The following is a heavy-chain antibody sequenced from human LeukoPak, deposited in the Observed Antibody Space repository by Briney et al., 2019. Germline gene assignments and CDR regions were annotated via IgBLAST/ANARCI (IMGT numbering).Heavy chain of an antibody. CDR2: IWYDGSNK. J-gene: IGHJ6*02. CDR1: GFTFSSYG. Sequence: PGGSLRLSCAASGFTFSSYGMHWVRQAPGKGLEWVAVIWYDGSNKYYADSVKGRFTISRDNAKNSLYLQMNSLRAEDTALYYCAKEMYYYDSSGYYHLYGMDVWGQGTTVTVSS. V-gene: IGHV3-33*03. CDR3: AKEMYYYDSSGYYHLYGMDV. D-gene: IGHD3-22*01.